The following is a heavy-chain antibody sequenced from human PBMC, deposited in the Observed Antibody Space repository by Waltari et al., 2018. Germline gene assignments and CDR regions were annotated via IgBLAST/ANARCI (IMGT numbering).Heavy chain of an antibody. CDR1: GGSISSSSYY. J-gene: IGHJ5*02. V-gene: IGHV4-39*01. CDR2: IYYRGST. D-gene: IGHD6-13*01. Sequence: QLQLQESGPGLVKPSENLSLTCTVSGGSISSSSYYWGWIRQPPGKGLEWIGSIYYRGSTYYNPSLKSRVTISVDTSKNQFSLKLSSVTAADTAVYYCARQAPRPAGTWGQGTLVTVSS. CDR3: ARQAPRPAGT.